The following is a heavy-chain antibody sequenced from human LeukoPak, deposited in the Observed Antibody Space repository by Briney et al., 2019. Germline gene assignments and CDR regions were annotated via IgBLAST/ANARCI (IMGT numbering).Heavy chain of an antibody. CDR3: AREAVGSSSSDY. CDR1: GFTFISYT. Sequence: PGGSLRLSCAASGFTFISYTVKWVRQAPGKGLEWVSSIGAISSYVYYSDSVKGRFTISRDNAKNSLYLQMNSLRAEDTAVYYCAREAVGSSSSDYWGQGTLVTVSS. V-gene: IGHV3-21*01. D-gene: IGHD6-6*01. J-gene: IGHJ4*02. CDR2: IGAISSYV.